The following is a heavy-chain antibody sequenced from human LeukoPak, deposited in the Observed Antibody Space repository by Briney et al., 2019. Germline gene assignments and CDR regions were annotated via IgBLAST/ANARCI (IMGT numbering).Heavy chain of an antibody. CDR3: ARVVTSSRIDY. V-gene: IGHV4-34*01. Sequence: SETLSLTCAVYGGSFSGYYWSWIRQPPGKGLEWIGEINHSGSTNYNPSLKSRVTISVDTSKNQFSLKLSSVTAADTAVYYCARVVTSSRIDYWGQGTLVTVSS. CDR2: INHSGST. D-gene: IGHD6-13*01. J-gene: IGHJ4*02. CDR1: GGSFSGYY.